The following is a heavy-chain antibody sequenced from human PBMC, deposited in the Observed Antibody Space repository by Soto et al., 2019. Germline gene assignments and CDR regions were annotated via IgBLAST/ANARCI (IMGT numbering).Heavy chain of an antibody. CDR3: ARAEFPPPLPSLGMDV. J-gene: IGHJ6*02. CDR2: IYYSGST. CDR1: GGSISSGGYY. D-gene: IGHD2-21*01. Sequence: QVQLQESGPGLVKPSQTLSLTCTVSGGSISSGGYYWSWIRQHPGKGQEWIGYIYYSGSTYYNPSLKSRLTISVDTSKTQFSLKLSSVTAADTAVYYCARAEFPPPLPSLGMDVWGQGTTVTVSS. V-gene: IGHV4-31*03.